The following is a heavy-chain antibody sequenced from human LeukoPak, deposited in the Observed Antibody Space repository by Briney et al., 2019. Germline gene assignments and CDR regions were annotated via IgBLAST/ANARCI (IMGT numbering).Heavy chain of an antibody. V-gene: IGHV3-9*01. J-gene: IGHJ6*02. CDR3: ASVYGDPDTYYYYGMDV. CDR1: GFTFSSYS. Sequence: GGSLRLSCAASGFTFSSYSMNWVRQAPGKGLEWVSGISWNSGSIGYADSVKGRFTISRDNAKNSLYLQMNSLRAEDTALYYCASVYGDPDTYYYYGMDVWGQGTTVTVSS. D-gene: IGHD4-17*01. CDR2: ISWNSGSI.